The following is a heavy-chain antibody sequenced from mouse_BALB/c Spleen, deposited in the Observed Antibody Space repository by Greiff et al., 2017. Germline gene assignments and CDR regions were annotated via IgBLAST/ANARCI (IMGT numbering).Heavy chain of an antibody. V-gene: IGHV10-1*02. J-gene: IGHJ4*01. Sequence: DVKLVESGGGLVQPKGSLKLSCAASGFTFNTYAMNWVRQAPGKGLEWVARIRSKSNNYATYYADSVKDRFTISRDDSQSMLYLQMNNLKTEDTAMYYCVRQGDGYYGAMDYWGQGTSVTVSS. CDR3: VRQGDGYYGAMDY. CDR2: IRSKSNNYAT. D-gene: IGHD2-3*01. CDR1: GFTFNTYA.